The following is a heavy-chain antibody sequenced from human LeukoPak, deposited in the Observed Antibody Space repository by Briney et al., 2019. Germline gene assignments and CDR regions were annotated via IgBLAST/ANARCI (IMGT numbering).Heavy chain of an antibody. V-gene: IGHV4-59*01. CDR2: IYYSGTT. CDR1: GGSISSYY. Sequence: SETLSLTCTVSGGSISSYYWSWIRQPPGKGLEWIGYIYYSGTTNHNPSLKSRVSISVDTSKNQFSLKVNSVTAADTAVYYCARDYITGDFASGFDPWGQRTLVTVSS. D-gene: IGHD3-3*01. J-gene: IGHJ5*02. CDR3: ARDYITGDFASGFDP.